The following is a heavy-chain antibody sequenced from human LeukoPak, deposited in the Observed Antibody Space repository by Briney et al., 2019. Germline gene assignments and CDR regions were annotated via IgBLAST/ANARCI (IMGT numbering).Heavy chain of an antibody. CDR2: INSDGSTT. CDR1: GFTFSSYW. Sequence: GGSLRLSCAASGFTFSSYWMHWVRQAPGKGLVWVSRINSDGSTTSCADSVMGRFTISRDNAKNTLYLQMNSLRAEDTAVYYCARVIYSGWEGELSDWGQGTLVTVSS. CDR3: ARVIYSGWEGELSD. J-gene: IGHJ4*02. D-gene: IGHD6-19*01. V-gene: IGHV3-74*01.